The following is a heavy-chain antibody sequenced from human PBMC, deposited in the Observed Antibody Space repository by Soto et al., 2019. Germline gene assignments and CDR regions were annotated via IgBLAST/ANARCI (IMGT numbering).Heavy chain of an antibody. D-gene: IGHD4-4*01. CDR1: GGSISSYY. J-gene: IGHJ4*02. CDR2: IYYSGST. V-gene: IGHV4-59*08. Sequence: SETLSLTCTVSGGSISSYYWSWIRQPPGKGLEWIGYIYYSGSTNYNPSLKSRVTISVDTSKNQFSLKLSSVTAADTAVYYCARQGEDSNFLFDYWGQGTLVTVSS. CDR3: ARQGEDSNFLFDY.